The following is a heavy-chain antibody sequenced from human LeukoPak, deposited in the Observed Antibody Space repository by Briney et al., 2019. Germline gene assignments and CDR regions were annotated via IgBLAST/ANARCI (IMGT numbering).Heavy chain of an antibody. CDR1: GFTFSFYA. V-gene: IGHV3-23*01. Sequence: GGSLRLSCTASGFTFSFYAMGWVRQAPGKGLEWVSGLTSGGPTYYADSVKGRFTISRDTSQNTLYLQMNSLRAEDTAVYYCAKVKACSGGSCLMRPGYYFDYWGQGALVTVSS. J-gene: IGHJ4*02. CDR3: AKVKACSGGSCLMRPGYYFDY. D-gene: IGHD2-15*01. CDR2: LTSGGPT.